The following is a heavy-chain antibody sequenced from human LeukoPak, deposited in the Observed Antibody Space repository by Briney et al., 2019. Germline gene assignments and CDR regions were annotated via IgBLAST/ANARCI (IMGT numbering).Heavy chain of an antibody. CDR3: ASEVSVVVPAAGVETFDY. CDR2: IVVGSGNT. D-gene: IGHD2-2*01. CDR1: GFTFTSSA. V-gene: IGHV1-58*01. Sequence: SVKVSFKASGFTFTSSAVQWVRQARGQRLEWIGWIVVGSGNTNYAQKFQERVTITRDMSTSTAYMELSSLRSEDTAVYYCASEVSVVVPAAGVETFDYWGQGTLVTVSS. J-gene: IGHJ4*02.